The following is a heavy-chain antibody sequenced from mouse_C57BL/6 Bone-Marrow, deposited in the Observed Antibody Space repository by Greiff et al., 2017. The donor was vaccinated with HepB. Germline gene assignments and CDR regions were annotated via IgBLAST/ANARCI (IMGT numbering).Heavy chain of an antibody. J-gene: IGHJ1*03. CDR2: ISSGSSTI. CDR1: GFTFSDYG. V-gene: IGHV5-17*01. CDR3: AKNIGTRYFEV. Sequence: EVMLVESGGGLVKPGGSLKLSCAASGFTFSDYGMHWVRQAPEKGLEWVAYISSGSSTIYYADTVKGRFTISSDNAKDTLFLQMTSLRSEDTALYYCAKNIGTRYFEVWGTGTTVTVAS.